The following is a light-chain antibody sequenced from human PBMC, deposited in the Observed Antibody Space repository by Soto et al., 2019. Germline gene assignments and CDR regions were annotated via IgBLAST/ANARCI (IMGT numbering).Light chain of an antibody. CDR1: QSVSSN. J-gene: IGKJ5*01. CDR3: QQYNNWPPT. CDR2: GAS. Sequence: EIVMTQSPATLSVSPGERATLSCRTSQSVSSNLAWYQQKPGQAPRLLIYGASTRAIGIPARFSGSGSGTGFTLTISSLQSEDFAVYYCQQYNNWPPTFGQGTRLEIK. V-gene: IGKV3-15*01.